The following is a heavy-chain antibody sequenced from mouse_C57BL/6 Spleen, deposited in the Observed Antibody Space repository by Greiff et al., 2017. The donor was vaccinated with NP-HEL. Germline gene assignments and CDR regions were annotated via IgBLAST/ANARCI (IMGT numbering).Heavy chain of an antibody. J-gene: IGHJ2*01. CDR3: ARGGYYYGSRYYFDY. D-gene: IGHD1-1*01. V-gene: IGHV1-52*01. CDR2: IDPSDSET. Sequence: QVQLQQSGAELVRPGSSVKLSCKASGYTFTSYWMHWVKQRPIQGLEWIGNIDPSDSETHYNQKFKDKATLTVDKSSSTAYMQLSSLTSEDSAVYYCARGGYYYGSRYYFDYWGQGTTLTVSS. CDR1: GYTFTSYW.